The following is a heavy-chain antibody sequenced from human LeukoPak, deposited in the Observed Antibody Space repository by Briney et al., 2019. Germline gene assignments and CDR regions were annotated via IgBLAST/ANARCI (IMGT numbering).Heavy chain of an antibody. CDR3: AKDLGYCSSTSCFFDI. V-gene: IGHV3-23*01. CDR1: GFTFSSYA. D-gene: IGHD2-2*01. J-gene: IGHJ3*02. CDR2: ISGSGGST. Sequence: GGSLRLSCAASGFTFSSYAMSWVRQAPGKGLEWVSAISGSGGSTYYADSVKGRFTISRDNSKNTLYLQMNSLRAEDTAVYYCAKDLGYCSSTSCFFDIWGQGTMVTVSS.